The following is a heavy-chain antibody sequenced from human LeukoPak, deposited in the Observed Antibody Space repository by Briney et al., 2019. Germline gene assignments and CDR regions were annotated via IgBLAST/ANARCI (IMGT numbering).Heavy chain of an antibody. J-gene: IGHJ4*02. CDR3: ARDHGDYSGKDY. Sequence: QPGGSLRLSCAASGFIFSSYGMHWVRQAPGKGLEWVAVTWYDGSNKYYADAVKGRFTISRDNSKNTLYLQMNSLRAEDTAVYFCARDHGDYSGKDYWGQGTLVTVSS. D-gene: IGHD4-17*01. CDR2: TWYDGSNK. V-gene: IGHV3-33*01. CDR1: GFIFSSYG.